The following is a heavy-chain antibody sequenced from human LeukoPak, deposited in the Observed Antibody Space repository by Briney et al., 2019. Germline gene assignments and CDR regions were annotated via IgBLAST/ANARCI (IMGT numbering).Heavy chain of an antibody. CDR1: GYSISSGYY. D-gene: IGHD2-2*01. V-gene: IGHV4-38-2*02. J-gene: IGHJ4*02. CDR2: MHRSGIT. Sequence: PSETLSLTCIVSGYSISSGYYWGWIRQPPGKGLEWIGSMHRSGITYYNPSLKSRVTISVDTSKNQFSLKLNSGTAADTAVYYCARARGVPAADFDCWGQGTLVTASS. CDR3: ARARGVPAADFDC.